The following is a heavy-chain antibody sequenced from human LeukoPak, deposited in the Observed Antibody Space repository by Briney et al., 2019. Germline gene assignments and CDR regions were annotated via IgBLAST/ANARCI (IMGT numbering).Heavy chain of an antibody. Sequence: GGSLRLSCAASGFTFSSYEMNWVRQAPGKGLEWVSYISSSGSTIYYADSVKGRFTISRDNAKNSLYLQMNSLRAEDTAVYYCARAGGCSGGSCYPIDYWGQGTLVTVSS. V-gene: IGHV3-48*03. CDR2: ISSSGSTI. CDR3: ARAGGCSGGSCYPIDY. D-gene: IGHD2-15*01. J-gene: IGHJ4*02. CDR1: GFTFSSYE.